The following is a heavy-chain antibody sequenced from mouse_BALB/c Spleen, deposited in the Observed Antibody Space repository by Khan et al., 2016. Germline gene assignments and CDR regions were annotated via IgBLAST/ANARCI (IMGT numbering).Heavy chain of an antibody. CDR3: ERKERYCRYGGLDY. CDR2: ISSGSSTI. Sequence: EVELVESGGGLVQPGGSRKLSCAASGFTFSSFGMHWVRQAPEKGLEWVVYISSGSSTIYYADTVTGRFTITTDNPKNTMFQQSTSRRSKVTAMYYCERKERYCRYGGLDYWGQGTTLTVSS. D-gene: IGHD2-14*01. V-gene: IGHV5-17*02. J-gene: IGHJ2*01. CDR1: GFTFSSFG.